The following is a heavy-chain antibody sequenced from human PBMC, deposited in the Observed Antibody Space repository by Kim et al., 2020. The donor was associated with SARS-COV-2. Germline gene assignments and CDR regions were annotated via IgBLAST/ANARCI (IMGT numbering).Heavy chain of an antibody. J-gene: IGHJ3*01. D-gene: IGHD1-1*01. CDR3: TRIAGTTLAFWDGLDV. CDR1: GFTFSNSS. CDR2: IKSKVYSCTT. V-gene: IGHV3-73*01. Sequence: GGSLRLSCAASGFTFSNSSMHWVRQAPGKGLEWVGRIKSKVYSCTTSYAASVKGRFTISRDDSESTAYLQMNSLKTEDTAVYYCTRIAGTTLAFWDGLDVWGQGTMVTVSS.